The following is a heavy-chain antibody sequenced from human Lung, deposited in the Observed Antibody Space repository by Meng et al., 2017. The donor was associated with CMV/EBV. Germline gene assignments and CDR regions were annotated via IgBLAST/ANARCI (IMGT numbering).Heavy chain of an antibody. V-gene: IGHV3-21*01. CDR3: ARDLYSGSYFGTGYYYGMNV. CDR1: GFTFSDYS. CDR2: ISSSSTYI. Sequence: GGSLKISCAASGFTFSDYSMNWVRQAPGKGLEWVSSISSSSTYIHYADSVKGRFTISRDNAKNSVYLQMNSLRAEDTAVYYCARDLYSGSYFGTGYYYGMNVWGQGTTVTVSS. D-gene: IGHD1-26*01. J-gene: IGHJ6*02.